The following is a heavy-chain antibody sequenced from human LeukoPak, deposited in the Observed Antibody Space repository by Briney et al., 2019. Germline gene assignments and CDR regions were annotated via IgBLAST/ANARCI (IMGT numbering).Heavy chain of an antibody. CDR3: ARGHYDVLAASYKWTPDY. CDR1: GFTFNTFN. V-gene: IGHV3-21*01. J-gene: IGHJ4*02. D-gene: IGHD3-9*01. Sequence: GGSLRLSCAASGFTFNTFNMNWDRQAPGKGLEWVSSITSGGDYIYYADSVKGRFTTSRDNAKNSLSLQLNSLRVEDTAVYYCARGHYDVLAASYKWTPDYWGQGTLVTVSS. CDR2: ITSGGDYI.